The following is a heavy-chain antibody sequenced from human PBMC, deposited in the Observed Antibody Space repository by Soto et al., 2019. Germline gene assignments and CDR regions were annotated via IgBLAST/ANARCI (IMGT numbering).Heavy chain of an antibody. CDR3: ASVFTGGWFDP. CDR2: ITPMFGAP. Sequence: QVQLVQSGAEVKKPGSSVKVSCTASGGPFSSYAINWVRQAPGQGLEWMGVITPMFGAPNYAQNFKGRITMTADESTNSADMELSSLTSGDTAVYFCASVFTGGWFDPWGQGTLVTVSS. V-gene: IGHV1-69*01. J-gene: IGHJ5*02. D-gene: IGHD2-15*01. CDR1: GGPFSSYA.